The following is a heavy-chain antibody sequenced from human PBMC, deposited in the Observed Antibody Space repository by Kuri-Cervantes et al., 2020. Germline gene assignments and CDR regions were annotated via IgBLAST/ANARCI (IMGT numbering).Heavy chain of an antibody. CDR3: ARGEGSGSYIAFDY. CDR2: ISSSGSTI. V-gene: IGHV3-11*01. D-gene: IGHD1-26*01. J-gene: IGHJ4*02. CDR1: GFTFSDYY. Sequence: LSLTCAASGFTFSDYYMSWIRQAPGKGLEWVPYISSSGSTIYYADSVKGRFTISRDNAKNSLYLQMDSLRAEDTAVYYCARGEGSGSYIAFDYWGQGTLVTSPQ.